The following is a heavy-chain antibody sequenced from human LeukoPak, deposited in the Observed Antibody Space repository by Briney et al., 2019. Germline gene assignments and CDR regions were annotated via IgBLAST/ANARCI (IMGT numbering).Heavy chain of an antibody. Sequence: ASVKVSCKASGYTFTGYDINWVRQATGQGLEWMGWMNPNSGNTGYAQKFRGRVTITRNTSISTAYMELSSLRSEDTAVYYCARGRSHRPPDYWGQGTLVTVSS. CDR2: MNPNSGNT. CDR3: ARGRSHRPPDY. V-gene: IGHV1-8*03. CDR1: GYTFTGYD. J-gene: IGHJ4*02.